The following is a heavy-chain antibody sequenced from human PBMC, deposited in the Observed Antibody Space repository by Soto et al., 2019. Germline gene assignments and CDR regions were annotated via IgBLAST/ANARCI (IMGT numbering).Heavy chain of an antibody. J-gene: IGHJ6*02. CDR1: GFTFSSYA. CDR3: ARDRRWYYGSGTDYYYGMDV. CDR2: ISYDGSNK. D-gene: IGHD3-10*01. Sequence: QVQLVESGGGVVQPGRSLRLSCAASGFTFSSYAMHWVRQAPGKGLEWVAVISYDGSNKYYADSVKGRFTISRDNSKNTLYLQMNSLRAEDTAVYYCARDRRWYYGSGTDYYYGMDVWGQGTTVTVSS. V-gene: IGHV3-30-3*01.